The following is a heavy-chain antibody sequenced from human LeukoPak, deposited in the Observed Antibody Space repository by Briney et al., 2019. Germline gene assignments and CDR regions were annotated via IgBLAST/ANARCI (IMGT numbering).Heavy chain of an antibody. CDR2: IYYSGST. J-gene: IGHJ4*02. D-gene: IGHD2-2*02. V-gene: IGHV4-30-4*08. Sequence: SETLSLTCTVSGGSISSGDYYWSWIRQPPGKGLEWIGYIYYSGSTYYNPSLKSRVTISVDTSKNQFSLKLSSVTAADTAVYYCARGYCSSTSCYILSGEGYYFDYWGQGTLVTVSS. CDR3: ARGYCSSTSCYILSGEGYYFDY. CDR1: GGSISSGDYY.